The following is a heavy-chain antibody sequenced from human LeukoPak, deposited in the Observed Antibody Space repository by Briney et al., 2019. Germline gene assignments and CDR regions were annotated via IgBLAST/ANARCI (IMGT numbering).Heavy chain of an antibody. CDR3: ARGWFGELFGRRDAFDI. J-gene: IGHJ3*02. Sequence: PGGSLRLSCAASGFTFDDYAMHWVRQAPGKGLEWVSGISWNSGSIGYADSVKGRFTISRDNAKNSLYLQMNSLRAEDTALYYCARGWFGELFGRRDAFDIWGQGTTVTVSS. V-gene: IGHV3-9*01. D-gene: IGHD3-10*01. CDR1: GFTFDDYA. CDR2: ISWNSGSI.